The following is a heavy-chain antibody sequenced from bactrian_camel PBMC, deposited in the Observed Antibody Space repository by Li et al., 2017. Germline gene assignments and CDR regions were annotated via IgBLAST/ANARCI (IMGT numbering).Heavy chain of an antibody. J-gene: IGHJ6*01. Sequence: VQLVESGGGLVQPGGSLRLSCAASGFTFSDNLMTWVRQVPGKGLEWVSSIRAGGGVYYASSVKGRFTMSRDDAKNTLYLQMNSLKTEDTALYYCATAPMFPAWGQGTQVTVS. CDR1: GFTFSDNL. D-gene: IGHD3*01. CDR2: IRAGGGV. V-gene: IGHV3-2*01. CDR3: ATAPMFPA.